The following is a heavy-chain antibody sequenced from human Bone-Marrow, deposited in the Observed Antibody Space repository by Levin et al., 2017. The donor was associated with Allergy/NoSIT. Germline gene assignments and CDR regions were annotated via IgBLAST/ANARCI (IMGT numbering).Heavy chain of an antibody. D-gene: IGHD6-19*01. V-gene: IGHV3-13*01. CDR2: IGIAGDT. CDR1: GFSIRQND. CDR3: GRTVAGSYFDY. Sequence: PGGSLRLSCAASGFSIRQNDMHWVRQPIGKGLEWVAVIGIAGDTYYADSVKGRFTITRESAKNSVHLQMTNLRAGDTAVYYCGRTVAGSYFDYWGQGTLVTVSS. J-gene: IGHJ4*02.